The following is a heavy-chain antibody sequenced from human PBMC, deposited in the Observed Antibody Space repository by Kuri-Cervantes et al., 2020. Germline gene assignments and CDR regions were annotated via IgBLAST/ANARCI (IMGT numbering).Heavy chain of an antibody. CDR3: ARVNVVVPGAIGEDYYYYMDV. Sequence: GGSLRLSCAASGFTFSTYSMNWVRQAPGKGLEWVSSISSSSSYIYYADSVKGRFTISRDNAKNSLYLQMNSLRAEDTAVYYCARVNVVVPGAIGEDYYYYMDVWGKGTTVTVSS. J-gene: IGHJ6*03. D-gene: IGHD2-2*02. CDR1: GFTFSTYS. CDR2: ISSSSSYI. V-gene: IGHV3-21*01.